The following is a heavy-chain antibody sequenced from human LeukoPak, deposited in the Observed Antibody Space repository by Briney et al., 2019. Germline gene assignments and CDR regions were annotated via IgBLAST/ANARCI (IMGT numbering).Heavy chain of an antibody. D-gene: IGHD3-10*01. CDR2: IYYSRST. CDR1: GGSISSSSYY. J-gene: IGHJ3*02. CDR3: ARSITMVRGAQGAFDI. V-gene: IGHV4-39*07. Sequence: SETLSLTCTVSGGSISSSSYYWGWIRQPPGKGLEWIGSIYYSRSTYYNPSLKSRVTISVDTSKNQFSLKLSSVTAADTAVYYCARSITMVRGAQGAFDIWGQGTMVTVSS.